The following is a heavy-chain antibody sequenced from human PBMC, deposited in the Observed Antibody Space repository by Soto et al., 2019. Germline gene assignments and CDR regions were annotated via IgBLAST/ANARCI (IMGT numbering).Heavy chain of an antibody. D-gene: IGHD3-3*01. J-gene: IGHJ5*02. V-gene: IGHV1-18*01. CDR2: ISAYNGKT. Sequence: ASVKVSCKASGYTFTSYGISWVRQAPGQGLEWMGWISAYNGKTNYAQKLQGRVTMKTDTSTSTAYMELRSLRSDDTAVYYCARDKGSPRKTYYDFWSGRGWFDPWGQGTLVTVSS. CDR3: ARDKGSPRKTYYDFWSGRGWFDP. CDR1: GYTFTSYG.